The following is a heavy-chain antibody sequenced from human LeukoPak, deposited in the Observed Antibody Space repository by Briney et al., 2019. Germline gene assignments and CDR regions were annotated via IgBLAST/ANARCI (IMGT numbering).Heavy chain of an antibody. V-gene: IGHV1-18*01. CDR3: GRWSPDPNDS. J-gene: IGHJ4*02. CDR1: GYTFINHG. D-gene: IGHD3-3*01. CDR2: ISAYNGRT. Sequence: VASVKVSCKASGYTFINHGISWVRQAPGQGLEWMGWISAYNGRTEYAQKFQDRVTMTTDTSTTTGYMELRSLRSDDTAVYFCGRWSPDPNDSWGRGTLVTVSS.